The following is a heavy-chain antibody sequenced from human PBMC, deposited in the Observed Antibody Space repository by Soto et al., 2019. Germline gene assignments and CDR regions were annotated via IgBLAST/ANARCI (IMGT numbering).Heavy chain of an antibody. Sequence: QLQLQESGPGLVKPSETLSLTCTVSGGSISSSSYYWGWIRQPPGKGLEWIGSIYYSGSTYYNPSLKSRVTISVDTSKNQFSLKLSSVTAADTAVYYCAIGWGSYRSPFDYWGQGTLVTVSS. J-gene: IGHJ4*02. CDR3: AIGWGSYRSPFDY. D-gene: IGHD3-16*02. V-gene: IGHV4-39*01. CDR2: IYYSGST. CDR1: GGSISSSSYY.